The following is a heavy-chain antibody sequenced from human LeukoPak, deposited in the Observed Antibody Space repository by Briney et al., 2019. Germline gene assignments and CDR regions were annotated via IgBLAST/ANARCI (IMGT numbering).Heavy chain of an antibody. V-gene: IGHV3-23*01. Sequence: GGSLRLSCAASGFSFSSYAMSWVRQAPGKGLEWVSAISGRGGGTYYADSVKGRFTISRDNSKNTLYLQMNSLRAEDTAVYYCAKDRGSGWPQFDYWGQGTLVTVSS. CDR1: GFSFSSYA. CDR2: ISGRGGGT. J-gene: IGHJ4*02. D-gene: IGHD6-19*01. CDR3: AKDRGSGWPQFDY.